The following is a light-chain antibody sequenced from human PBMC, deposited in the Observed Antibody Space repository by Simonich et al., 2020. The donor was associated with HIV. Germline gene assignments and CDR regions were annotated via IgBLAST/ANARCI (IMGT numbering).Light chain of an antibody. CDR1: QSISSN. CDR2: GPS. J-gene: IGKJ2*01. Sequence: EIVMTQSPATLSVSPGERATLSCRASQSISSNLAWYQQKPGQSPRLFIYGPSTRATSIPARFSGSGSGTEFTLTINSLRSEDFAVYYCQQYNNWPMYTFGQGTKLEIK. CDR3: QQYNNWPMYT. V-gene: IGKV3-15*01.